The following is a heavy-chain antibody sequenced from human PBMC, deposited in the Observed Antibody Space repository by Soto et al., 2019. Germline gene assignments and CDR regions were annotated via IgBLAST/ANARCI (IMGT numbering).Heavy chain of an antibody. J-gene: IGHJ6*02. D-gene: IGHD2-2*01. CDR2: IIPMLGIA. CDR3: ARDSGRSDVVPAAISAMDA. V-gene: IGHV1-69*04. CDR1: GGTFNRYT. Sequence: VASVKVSCKGSGGTFNRYTITWVRQAPGQGLEWMGRIIPMLGIASYAQNFQGRVTITADKSTSTAYMELSSLRSEDTAVYYCARDSGRSDVVPAAISAMDAWG.